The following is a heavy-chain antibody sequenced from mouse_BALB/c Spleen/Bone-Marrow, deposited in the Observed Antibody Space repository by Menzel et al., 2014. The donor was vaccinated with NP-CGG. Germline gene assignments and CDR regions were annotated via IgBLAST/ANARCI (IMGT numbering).Heavy chain of an antibody. D-gene: IGHD2-3*01. CDR2: ISNGGGST. CDR1: GFTFSSYT. Sequence: EVQRVESGGNLVQPGGSLKLSCAASGFTFSSYTMSWVRRTPEKRLEWVAYISNGGGSTYYPDTVKGRFTVSRDNATNTLYLQMSSLKSEDTAMYYCARQSYEGFAYWGQGTLVTVSA. J-gene: IGHJ3*01. CDR3: ARQSYEGFAY. V-gene: IGHV5-12-2*01.